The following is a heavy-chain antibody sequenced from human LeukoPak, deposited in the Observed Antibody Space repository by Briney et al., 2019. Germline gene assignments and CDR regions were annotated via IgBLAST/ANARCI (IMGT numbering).Heavy chain of an antibody. V-gene: IGHV7-4-1*02. CDR3: ARQVGTASSHDFGH. J-gene: IGHJ4*01. CDR2: INTYTRNP. Sequence: ASVKVSCTASGYTFTTYVLNWVRQAPGQGFEWMGFINTYTRNPTYVQGFTGRFVFSLDTSVSTAYLQISNLKAEDTAVYYCARQVGTASSHDFGHWGHGTLVTVPS. D-gene: IGHD2-21*02. CDR1: GYTFTTYV.